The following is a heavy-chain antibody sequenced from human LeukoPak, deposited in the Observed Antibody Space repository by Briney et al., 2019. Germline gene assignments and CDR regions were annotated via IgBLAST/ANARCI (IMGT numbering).Heavy chain of an antibody. V-gene: IGHV1-3*01. CDR2: INAGNGNT. CDR3: ARGSLLDAFDI. J-gene: IGHJ3*02. CDR1: GYTFTSYA. Sequence: ASVKVSCKASGYTFTSYAMHWVRQAPGQRLEWMGWINAGNGNTKYSQKFRGRVTITRDTSASTAYMELSSLRSEDTAVYYCARGSLLDAFDIWGQGTMVTVSS. D-gene: IGHD1-26*01.